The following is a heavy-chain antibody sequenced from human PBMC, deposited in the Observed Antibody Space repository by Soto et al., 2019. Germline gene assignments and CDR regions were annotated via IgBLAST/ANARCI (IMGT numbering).Heavy chain of an antibody. CDR1: GGTFSSYA. CDR3: ARDEGLWPRYYYYGMDV. D-gene: IGHD3-16*01. CDR2: IIPIFGTA. Sequence: SVKVSCKASGGTFSSYAISWVRQAPGQGLEWMGGIIPIFGTANYAQKFQGRVTITADESTSTAYMELSSLRSEDTAVYYCARDEGLWPRYYYYGMDVWGQGTTVTVSS. V-gene: IGHV1-69*13. J-gene: IGHJ6*02.